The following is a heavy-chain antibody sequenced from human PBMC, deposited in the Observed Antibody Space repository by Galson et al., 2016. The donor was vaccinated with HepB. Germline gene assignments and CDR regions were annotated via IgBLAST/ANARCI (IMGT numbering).Heavy chain of an antibody. CDR2: IYWNDEK. Sequence: PALVTPTQTLTLPCTFSGFSLNISELTVGWIRQPPGKALEWLALIYWNDEKRYSPSLKRRLTITKDTSENQVVLTLTDVDPVDTATYYCAHFYYYAGSRYSESRAFDIWGQGTMVTVSS. CDR1: GFSLNISELT. CDR3: AHFYYYAGSRYSESRAFDI. D-gene: IGHD3-22*01. V-gene: IGHV2-5*01. J-gene: IGHJ3*02.